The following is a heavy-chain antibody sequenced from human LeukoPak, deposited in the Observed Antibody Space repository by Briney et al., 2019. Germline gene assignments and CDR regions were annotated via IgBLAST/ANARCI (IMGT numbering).Heavy chain of an antibody. CDR3: ARAGWIITSGIDY. V-gene: IGHV4-38-2*01. J-gene: IGHJ4*02. CDR1: GFSISRSYY. Sequence: SETLSLTCGVSGFSISRSYYWAWIRQPPGKGLEWIGTIYHIGSTYYSPSLGSRVTMSVGTSKNEFSLNLKSVTAADTAVYYCARAGWIITSGIDYWGQGALVTVSS. D-gene: IGHD3-10*01. CDR2: IYHIGST.